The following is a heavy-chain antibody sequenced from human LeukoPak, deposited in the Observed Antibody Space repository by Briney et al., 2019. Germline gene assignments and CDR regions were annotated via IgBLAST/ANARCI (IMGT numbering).Heavy chain of an antibody. Sequence: SETLSLTCTVSGGSISSHYWSWIRQPPGKGLEWIGYIYYSGSTNYNPSLKSRVTISVDTSKNQFSLKLSSVTAADTAVYYCARDHSYGPFDYWGQGTLVTVSS. CDR3: ARDHSYGPFDY. J-gene: IGHJ4*02. D-gene: IGHD5-18*01. CDR2: IYYSGST. V-gene: IGHV4-59*11. CDR1: GGSISSHY.